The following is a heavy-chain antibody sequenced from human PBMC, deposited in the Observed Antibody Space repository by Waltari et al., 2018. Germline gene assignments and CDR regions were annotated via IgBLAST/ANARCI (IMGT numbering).Heavy chain of an antibody. CDR3: ARSGNSAWYFGVFLDY. CDR1: GFTFDTHA. CDR2: ITGSGSTV. Sequence: EVQLLESGGVLVHPGGSLRLSCAASGFTFDTHAMPWVGKAPGKGLGWVPYITGSGSTVHYADSVKGRFIISRDNSNKTLYLQINSLRAEDTALYYCARSGNSAWYFGVFLDYWGQGSRVTVSS. J-gene: IGHJ4*02. V-gene: IGHV3-23*01. D-gene: IGHD6-19*01.